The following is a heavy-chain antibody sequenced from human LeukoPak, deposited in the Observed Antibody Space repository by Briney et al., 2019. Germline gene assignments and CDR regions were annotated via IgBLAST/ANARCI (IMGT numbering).Heavy chain of an antibody. D-gene: IGHD3-10*01. Sequence: PGGSLRLSCAASGLTFYDDGMSWVRQVPGKGLEWVSGIHWNGGSTRYADSVKGQFIISRDNAKNSLYLQVNSLRAEDTALYYCARGDFHGSGRTYFDYWGQGTLVTVSS. J-gene: IGHJ4*02. V-gene: IGHV3-20*04. CDR3: ARGDFHGSGRTYFDY. CDR1: GLTFYDDG. CDR2: IHWNGGST.